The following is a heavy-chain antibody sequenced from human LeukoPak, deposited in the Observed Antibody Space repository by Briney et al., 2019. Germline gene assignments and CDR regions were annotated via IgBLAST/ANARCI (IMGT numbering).Heavy chain of an antibody. Sequence: GALRLSCAASGFTFSSYAMHWVCQAPGKGLEWVAVISYDGSNKYYADSVKGRFTISRDNSKNTLYLQMNSLRAEDTAVYYCARVYGDYETVDYWGQGTLVTVSS. CDR3: ARVYGDYETVDY. V-gene: IGHV3-30*04. J-gene: IGHJ4*02. CDR2: ISYDGSNK. CDR1: GFTFSSYA. D-gene: IGHD4-17*01.